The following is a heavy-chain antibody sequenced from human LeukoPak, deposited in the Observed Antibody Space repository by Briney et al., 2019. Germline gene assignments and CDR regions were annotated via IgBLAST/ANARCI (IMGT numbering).Heavy chain of an antibody. Sequence: GGSLRPSCAASGFTFSSYAMSWVRQAPGKGLQWISFISSTSDTIYYADSRKGRFTISRDNAKNSLYLQIDSLSAEDTAVYYCARMGIAAAGVDYWGQGTLVTVSS. D-gene: IGHD6-13*01. CDR3: ARMGIAAAGVDY. V-gene: IGHV3-48*01. CDR2: ISSTSDTI. CDR1: GFTFSSYA. J-gene: IGHJ4*02.